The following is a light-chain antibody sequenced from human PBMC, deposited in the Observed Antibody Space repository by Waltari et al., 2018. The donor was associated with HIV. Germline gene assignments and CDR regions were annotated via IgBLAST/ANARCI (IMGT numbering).Light chain of an antibody. CDR1: SSDVGAYNY. CDR2: DVS. Sequence: QSALTQPRPVSGSPGQSVTISCTGTSSDVGAYNYVSWYQQHPGKAPILMIYDVSKRPSGVPDRFSGSKFGNTASLTISGLQAEDEADYYCCSYAGSYTLRVFGGGTKLTVL. V-gene: IGLV2-11*01. J-gene: IGLJ2*01. CDR3: CSYAGSYTLRV.